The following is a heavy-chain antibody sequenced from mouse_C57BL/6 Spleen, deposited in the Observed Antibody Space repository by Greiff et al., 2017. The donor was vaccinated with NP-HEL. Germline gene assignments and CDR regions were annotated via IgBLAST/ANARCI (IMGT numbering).Heavy chain of an antibody. Sequence: EVMLVESGGGLVKPGGSLKLSCAASGFTFSSYAMSWVRQTPEKRLEWVATISDGGSYTYYPDNVKGRFTISRDNAKNNLYLQMSHLKSEDTAMYYCARDWDGSSYWYFDVWGTGTTVTVSS. CDR3: ARDWDGSSYWYFDV. D-gene: IGHD1-1*01. J-gene: IGHJ1*03. CDR1: GFTFSSYA. V-gene: IGHV5-4*01. CDR2: ISDGGSYT.